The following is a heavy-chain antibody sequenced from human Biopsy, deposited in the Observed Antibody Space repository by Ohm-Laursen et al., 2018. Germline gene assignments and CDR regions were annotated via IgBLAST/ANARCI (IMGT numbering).Heavy chain of an antibody. D-gene: IGHD2-2*01. CDR3: ARHRGGMPSSGNWFDH. CDR2: TYYSGST. J-gene: IGHJ5*02. CDR1: GYSMSTYY. Sequence: SETLSLTCSVSGYSMSTYYWSWIRQPPGKGLEWIGYTYYSGSTNYNPSLKSRVTISVDMSKNQFSLKLTSVAAADTAVYYCARHRGGMPSSGNWFDHWGQGTLVTVSS. V-gene: IGHV4-59*08.